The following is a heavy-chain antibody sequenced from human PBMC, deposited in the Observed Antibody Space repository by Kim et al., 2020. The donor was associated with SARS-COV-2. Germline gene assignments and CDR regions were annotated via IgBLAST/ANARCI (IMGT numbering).Heavy chain of an antibody. CDR3: ARRGLGRANWFDT. Sequence: GESLKISCKGSGDIFSSYWIAWVRQMPGKGLEWMGIIYPGDSDTRYSPSFQGQVTMSADMSISTAYLQWSSLKASDTAIYYCARRGLGRANWFDTWGQGTLATV. CDR2: IYPGDSDT. V-gene: IGHV5-51*01. D-gene: IGHD2-15*01. CDR1: GDIFSSYW. J-gene: IGHJ5*02.